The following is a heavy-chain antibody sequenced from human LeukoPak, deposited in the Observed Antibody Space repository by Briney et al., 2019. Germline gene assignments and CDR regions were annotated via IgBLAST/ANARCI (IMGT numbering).Heavy chain of an antibody. Sequence: ASVKVSCKVSGYTLIELSMHWVRQAPGKGLEWMGGFDPEDGETIYAQKFQGRVTMTEDTSTDTAYMELSSLRSEDAAVYYCATEGRSGVLEWLKGPFDYWGQGTLVTVSS. D-gene: IGHD3-3*01. CDR1: GYTLIELS. V-gene: IGHV1-24*01. CDR2: FDPEDGET. CDR3: ATEGRSGVLEWLKGPFDY. J-gene: IGHJ4*02.